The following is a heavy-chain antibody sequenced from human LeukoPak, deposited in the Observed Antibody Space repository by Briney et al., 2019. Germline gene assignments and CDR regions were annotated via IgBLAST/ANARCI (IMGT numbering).Heavy chain of an antibody. D-gene: IGHD1-1*01. CDR1: GGSISSGDYY. J-gene: IGHJ5*02. CDR2: IYYSGST. CDR3: ARARMAGTWFDP. Sequence: SETLSLTCTVSGGSISSGDYYWSWIRQPPGKGLEWIGYIYYSGSTYYNPSLKSRVTISVDTSKNQFSLKLSSVTAADTAVYYCARARMAGTWFDPWGQGTLVTVSS. V-gene: IGHV4-30-4*01.